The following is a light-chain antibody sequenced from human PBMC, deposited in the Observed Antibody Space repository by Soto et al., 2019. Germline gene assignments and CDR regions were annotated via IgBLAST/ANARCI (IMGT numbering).Light chain of an antibody. J-gene: IGLJ2*01. V-gene: IGLV2-14*01. CDR3: SSYTNSSPVV. Sequence: QSVLTQPASVSGSPGQSITISCTGTSSDVGGYNLVSWYQQHPGKAPKLMIYEVSNRPSGVSNRLSGSKSGNTASLTISGLQAEDEADYYCSSYTNSSPVVFGGGTQLTVL. CDR2: EVS. CDR1: SSDVGGYNL.